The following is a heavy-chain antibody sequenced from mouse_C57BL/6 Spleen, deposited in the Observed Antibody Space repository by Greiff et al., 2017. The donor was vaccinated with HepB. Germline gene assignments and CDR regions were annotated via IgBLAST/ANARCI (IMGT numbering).Heavy chain of an antibody. CDR1: GFNIKDDY. CDR3: TRTRDYYAMDY. J-gene: IGHJ4*01. CDR2: IDPENGDT. V-gene: IGHV14-4*01. Sequence: EVKLQQSGAELVRPGASVKLSCTASGFNIKDDYMHWVKQRPEQGLEWIGWIDPENGDTEYASKFQGKATITADTSSNTAYLQLSSLTSEDTAVYYCTRTRDYYAMDYWGQGTSVTVSS.